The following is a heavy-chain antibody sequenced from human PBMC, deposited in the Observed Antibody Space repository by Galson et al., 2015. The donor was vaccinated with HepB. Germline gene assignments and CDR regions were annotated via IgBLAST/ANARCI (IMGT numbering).Heavy chain of an antibody. CDR3: AKDRDCSSTSCSIY. CDR2: ISYDGSNK. CDR1: GFTFSSYG. J-gene: IGHJ4*02. D-gene: IGHD2-2*01. V-gene: IGHV3-30*18. Sequence: SLRLSCAASGFTFSSYGMHWVRQAPGKGLEWVAVISYDGSNKYYADSVKGRFTISRDNSKNTLYLQMNSLRAEDTAVYYCAKDRDCSSTSCSIYWGQGTLVTVSS.